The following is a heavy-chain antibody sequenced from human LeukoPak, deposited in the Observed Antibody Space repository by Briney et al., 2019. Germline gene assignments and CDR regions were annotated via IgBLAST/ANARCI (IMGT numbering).Heavy chain of an antibody. V-gene: IGHV4-59*08. J-gene: IGHJ4*02. CDR2: IYYSGST. CDR3: ARRDYGSGSYGY. D-gene: IGHD3-10*01. Sequence: SETLSLTCTVSGGSISYYYWSWIRQPPGKGLEWIGYIYYSGSTNYNPSLKSRVTISVDTSRNQFSLKLNSVTAADTAAYYCARRDYGSGSYGYWGQGTLVTVSS. CDR1: GGSISYYY.